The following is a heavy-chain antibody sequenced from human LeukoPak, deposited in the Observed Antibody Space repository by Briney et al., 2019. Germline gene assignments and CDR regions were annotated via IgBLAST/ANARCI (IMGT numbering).Heavy chain of an antibody. D-gene: IGHD1/OR15-1a*01. J-gene: IGHJ4*02. CDR2: IIPILDMA. CDR1: GYTFTGYY. V-gene: IGHV1-69*02. Sequence: SVKVSCKASGYTFTGYYMHWVRQAPGQGLEWMGRIIPILDMANYAQKFQGRVTITADKSTSTAYMELSSLRSEDTAVYYCADELEQDYFDYWGQGTLVTVSS. CDR3: ADELEQDYFDY.